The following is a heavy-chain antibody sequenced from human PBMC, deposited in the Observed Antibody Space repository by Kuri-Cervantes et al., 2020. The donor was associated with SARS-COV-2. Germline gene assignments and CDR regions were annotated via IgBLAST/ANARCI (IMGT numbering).Heavy chain of an antibody. D-gene: IGHD3-3*01. CDR3: AGGVGRSWVQPYYMDA. Sequence: SVKVSCKASGGTFSNYTINWVRQAPGQGLEWMGRIIPLLGIPNYAQNFQGRVTITADKSTTTTYMELSSLRSEDTAIYYCAGGVGRSWVQPYYMDAWGKGTTVTVSS. CDR2: IIPLLGIP. V-gene: IGHV1-69*02. J-gene: IGHJ6*03. CDR1: GGTFSNYT.